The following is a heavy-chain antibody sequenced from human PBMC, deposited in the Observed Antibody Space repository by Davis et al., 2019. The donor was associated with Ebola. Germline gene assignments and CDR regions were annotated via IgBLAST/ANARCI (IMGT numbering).Heavy chain of an antibody. CDR1: GFTFTSSA. CDR3: ARNSFMITFGGVIGY. V-gene: IGHV1-58*01. Sequence: SVKVSCKASGFTFTSSAVQWVRQARGQRLEWIGWIVVGSGNTNYAQKFQERVTITRDMSTSTAYMELSSLRSEDTAVYYCARNSFMITFGGVIGYWGQGTLVTVSS. CDR2: IVVGSGNT. D-gene: IGHD3-16*02. J-gene: IGHJ4*02.